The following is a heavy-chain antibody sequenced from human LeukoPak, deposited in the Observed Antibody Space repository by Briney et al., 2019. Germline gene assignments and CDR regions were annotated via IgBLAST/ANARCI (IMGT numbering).Heavy chain of an antibody. J-gene: IGHJ4*02. CDR1: GASISNRSYY. Sequence: PSETLSLTCTVSGASISNRSYYWGWIRQPPGKGLEWIGIISYSGNTYYNPSLKSRVTTSVDTSKSQFSLRLSSVTAADTAVYYCATYSGGWVDYWGQGTLVTVSS. CDR2: ISYSGNT. CDR3: ATYSGGWVDY. D-gene: IGHD6-19*01. V-gene: IGHV4-39*01.